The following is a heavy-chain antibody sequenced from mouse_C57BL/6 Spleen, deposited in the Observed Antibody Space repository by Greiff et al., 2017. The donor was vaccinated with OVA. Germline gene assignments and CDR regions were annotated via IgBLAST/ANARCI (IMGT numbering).Heavy chain of an antibody. CDR3: AKEGYYDERMDD. V-gene: IGHV1-39*01. CDR1: GYSFTDYN. Sequence: VQLQQSGPELVKPGASVKISCKASGYSFTDYNMNWVKQSNGKSLEWIGVINPNYGTTSYNQKFKGKATLTVDKSSSTAYMQLNSLTSEDSAVYECAKEGYYDERMDDWGKGTSVTVSS. D-gene: IGHD2-4*01. CDR2: INPNYGTT. J-gene: IGHJ4*01.